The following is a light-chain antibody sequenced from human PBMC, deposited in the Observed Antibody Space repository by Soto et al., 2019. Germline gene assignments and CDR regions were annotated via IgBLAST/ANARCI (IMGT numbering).Light chain of an antibody. CDR2: DAS. J-gene: IGKJ5*01. Sequence: EIVLTQPPATLSLSPGEIATLSCRASQSVSSYFAWYQQKPGQAPRLLIYDASNRATGIPARFSGSGSGTDFTLTISSLEPEDFAVYYCQQRSNWPPITFGQGTRLEIK. CDR1: QSVSSY. V-gene: IGKV3-11*01. CDR3: QQRSNWPPIT.